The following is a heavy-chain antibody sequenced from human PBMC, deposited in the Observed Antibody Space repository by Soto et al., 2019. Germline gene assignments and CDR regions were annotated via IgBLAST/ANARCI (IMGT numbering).Heavy chain of an antibody. D-gene: IGHD3-9*01. Sequence: GGSLRLSCAASGFTFSSYAMSWVRQAPGKCLECVSAISGSGGSTYYADSVKGRFTISRDNSKNTLYLQMNSLRAEHTAVYYCAKANIVTGYCTPFLNYWRHRTLVTVPS. CDR3: AKANIVTGYCTPFLNY. CDR2: ISGSGGST. V-gene: IGHV3-23*01. CDR1: GFTFSSYA. J-gene: IGHJ4*01.